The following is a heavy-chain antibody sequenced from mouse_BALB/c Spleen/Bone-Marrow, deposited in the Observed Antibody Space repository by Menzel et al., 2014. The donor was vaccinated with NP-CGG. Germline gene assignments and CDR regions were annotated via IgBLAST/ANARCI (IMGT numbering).Heavy chain of an antibody. CDR2: INSNGGST. J-gene: IGHJ2*01. CDR3: VRGNYGNYVDYLDF. D-gene: IGHD2-1*01. Sequence: EVMLVESGGGLVQPGGSLKLSCAASGFTFSSYGMSWVRQTPDKRLELVATINSNGGSTYYPDSVKGRFTISRDTAKNTLYLQMSSLKSEETAMYYCVRGNYGNYVDYLDFWGQGTTPTVSS. CDR1: GFTFSSYG. V-gene: IGHV5-6-3*01.